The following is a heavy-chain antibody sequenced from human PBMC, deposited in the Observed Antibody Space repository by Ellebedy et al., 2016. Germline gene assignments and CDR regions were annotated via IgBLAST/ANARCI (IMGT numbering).Heavy chain of an antibody. J-gene: IGHJ4*02. Sequence: ASVKVSXKVSGYTLTDLSMHWVRQAPGKGLEWMGGFDPEDGETIYAQKFQGRVTMTEDTSTDTAYMELSSLRSEDTAVYYCATERLAYCGGDCKYPFDYWGQGTLVTVSS. V-gene: IGHV1-24*01. D-gene: IGHD2-21*02. CDR3: ATERLAYCGGDCKYPFDY. CDR2: FDPEDGET. CDR1: GYTLTDLS.